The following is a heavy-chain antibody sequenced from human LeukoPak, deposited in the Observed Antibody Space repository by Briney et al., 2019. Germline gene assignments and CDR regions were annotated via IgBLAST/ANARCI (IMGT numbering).Heavy chain of an antibody. CDR2: IHYSGSN. J-gene: IGHJ4*02. D-gene: IGHD1-26*01. V-gene: IGHV4-59*08. CDR3: ARHGTVSSGSYFDY. Sequence: SETLSLTCSVSGGSVTSYYWSWIWQPPGKGLEWIGHIHYSGSNNYNPSLKSRVTMFVDRSKNQISLRLSSVTAADTAVYYCARHGTVSSGSYFDYWGQGTQVTLS. CDR1: GGSVTSYY.